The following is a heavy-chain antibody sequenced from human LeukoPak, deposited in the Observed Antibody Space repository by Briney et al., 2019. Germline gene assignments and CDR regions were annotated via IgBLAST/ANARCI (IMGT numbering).Heavy chain of an antibody. Sequence: GGSLRLSCAASGFRFSSYWMSWVRQAPGKGLEWVANIKQDGSEKYCVDSVKGRFTISRDNAKNSLYLQMNSLRGADTAVYYCARDGYPFDFWGQGTLVTVSS. CDR2: IKQDGSEK. V-gene: IGHV3-7*01. J-gene: IGHJ4*02. CDR3: ARDGYPFDF. CDR1: GFRFSSYW. D-gene: IGHD1-1*01.